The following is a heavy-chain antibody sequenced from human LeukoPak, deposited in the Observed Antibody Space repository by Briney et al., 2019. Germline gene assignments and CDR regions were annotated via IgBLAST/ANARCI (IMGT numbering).Heavy chain of an antibody. J-gene: IGHJ3*02. V-gene: IGHV1-69*13. CDR2: SIPMFGTT. D-gene: IGHD4-17*01. CDR1: GGTFNSYA. CDR3: ARGTTVTTTVLVPHDAFDT. Sequence: SVKVSCKASGGTFNSYAINWVRQAPGQGLEWMGGSIPMFGTTNFAPEFQGRVTVTADEFTNTAYMELTSLKSEDTAVYYCARGTTVTTTVLVPHDAFDTSGQGTMVTVSS.